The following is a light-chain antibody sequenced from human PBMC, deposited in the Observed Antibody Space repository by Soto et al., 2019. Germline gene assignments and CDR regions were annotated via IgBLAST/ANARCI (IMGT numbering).Light chain of an antibody. Sequence: QSALTQPASVSGSPGQSLTISCTGNSSDVGGYNYVSWYQQHPGKAPKLMIYDVSNRPSGVSNRFSGSKSGNTASLTISGLQAEDEADYYCSSYTSSSLHVFGTGTKLTVL. J-gene: IGLJ1*01. CDR3: SSYTSSSLHV. CDR1: SSDVGGYNY. V-gene: IGLV2-14*03. CDR2: DVS.